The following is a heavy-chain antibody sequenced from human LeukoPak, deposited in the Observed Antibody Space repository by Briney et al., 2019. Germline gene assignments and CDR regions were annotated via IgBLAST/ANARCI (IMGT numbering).Heavy chain of an antibody. D-gene: IGHD5-24*01. V-gene: IGHV4-39*01. CDR2: IYYSGST. J-gene: IGHJ3*02. Sequence: SETLSLTCTVSGGSISSSSYYWGWIRQPPGQGLEWIGSIYYSGSTYYNPSLKRRVTISVDTSKNQFSLKLSSVTAADTAVYYCASDPEMATIVGPPGVAFDIWGQGTIVTVSS. CDR1: GGSISSSSYY. CDR3: ASDPEMATIVGPPGVAFDI.